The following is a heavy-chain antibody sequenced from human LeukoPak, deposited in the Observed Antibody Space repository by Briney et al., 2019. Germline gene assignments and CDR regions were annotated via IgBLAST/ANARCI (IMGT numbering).Heavy chain of an antibody. CDR3: VGRIEYYFDY. Sequence: ASVKVSCQTSGYTFTHYVISWVRQAPGQGVEWMGWISAYNGNTNYAQKLQGRVTMTTDTSTSTAYMELRRLRSDDTAVYYCVGRIEYYFDYWGQGTLVTVSS. V-gene: IGHV1-18*01. CDR1: GYTFTHYV. D-gene: IGHD1-14*01. CDR2: ISAYNGNT. J-gene: IGHJ4*02.